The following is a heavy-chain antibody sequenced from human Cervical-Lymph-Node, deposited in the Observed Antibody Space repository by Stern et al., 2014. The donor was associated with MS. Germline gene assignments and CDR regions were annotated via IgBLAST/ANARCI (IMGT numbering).Heavy chain of an antibody. D-gene: IGHD4-23*01. Sequence: EVQLVESGGGLVKPGGSLRLSCAASGFTFSSYSMNWVRQAPGKGLEWVSSISSSSSYIYYADSVKGRFTISRDNAKNSLYLQMNSLRAEDTAVYYCARARAGGNSADYWGQGTLVTVSS. CDR1: GFTFSSYS. J-gene: IGHJ4*02. CDR3: ARARAGGNSADY. CDR2: ISSSSSYI. V-gene: IGHV3-21*01.